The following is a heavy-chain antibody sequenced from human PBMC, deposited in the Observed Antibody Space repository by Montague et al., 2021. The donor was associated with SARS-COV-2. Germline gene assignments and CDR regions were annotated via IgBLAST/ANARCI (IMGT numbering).Heavy chain of an antibody. CDR1: GFSLSTSGMC. CDR2: IDWDDDK. Sequence: PALVKPTQTLTLTCTFSGFSLSTSGMCVSWIRQPPGKALEWLALIDWDDDKYYSTSLKTRLTISKDTSKNQVVLTMTNMDPVDTATYYCARSPRSPLGPRSYWYGMDVWGQGTTVTVS. J-gene: IGHJ6*02. V-gene: IGHV2-70*01. D-gene: IGHD2-15*01. CDR3: ARSPRSPLGPRSYWYGMDV.